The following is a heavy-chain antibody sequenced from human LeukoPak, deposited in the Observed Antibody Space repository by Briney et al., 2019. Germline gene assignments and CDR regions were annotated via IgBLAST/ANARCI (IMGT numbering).Heavy chain of an antibody. J-gene: IGHJ4*02. Sequence: KPSETLSLTCAVYGGSFSGYYWSWIRQPPGKGLEWIGYIYYNGGSTNYNPSLKSRVTISVDTSKNQFSLKLSSVTAVDTAVYYCARVVGYGYSDYWGQGTLVTVSS. CDR2: IYYNGGST. D-gene: IGHD5-18*01. CDR3: ARVVGYGYSDY. V-gene: IGHV4-59*01. CDR1: GGSFSGYY.